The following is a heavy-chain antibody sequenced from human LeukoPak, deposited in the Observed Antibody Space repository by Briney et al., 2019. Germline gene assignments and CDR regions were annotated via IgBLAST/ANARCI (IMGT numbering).Heavy chain of an antibody. J-gene: IGHJ4*02. CDR1: GGSISSSSSY. Sequence: PSETLSLTCTVSGGSISSSSSYWGWIRQPPGKGLEWIGSIYYSGSTYFNPSLKSRVTISVDTSKNQFSLKLTSVTAADTAVYYCAAGRSDYFAYWGQGTLVTVSS. V-gene: IGHV4-39*01. CDR3: AAGRSDYFAY. D-gene: IGHD6-25*01. CDR2: IYYSGST.